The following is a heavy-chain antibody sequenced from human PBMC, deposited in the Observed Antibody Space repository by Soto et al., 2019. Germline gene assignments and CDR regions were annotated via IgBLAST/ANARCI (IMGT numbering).Heavy chain of an antibody. J-gene: IGHJ4*02. V-gene: IGHV1-18*01. Sequence: QVHLVQSGAEVKKPGASVKVSCKGSGYGFTTYGITWVRQAPGQGLEWMAWISAHNGNTNYAQKVQGRVTVTRDTATRTAYMELTSLIYDDTAVYYRARGRDGDYWGQGAVVTVSS. CDR1: GYGFTTYG. CDR3: ARGRDGDY. D-gene: IGHD6-6*01. CDR2: ISAHNGNT.